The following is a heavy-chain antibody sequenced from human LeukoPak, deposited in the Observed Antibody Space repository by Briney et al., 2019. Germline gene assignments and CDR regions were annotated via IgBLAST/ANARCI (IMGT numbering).Heavy chain of an antibody. Sequence: ASVKVSCKASGYTFTSYYMHWVRQAPGQGLEWMGWINPNSGGTNYAQKFQGRVTMTRDTSISTAYMELSRLRSDDTAVYYCARHKRSNYVFDYWGQGTLVTVSS. CDR1: GYTFTSYY. D-gene: IGHD4-11*01. V-gene: IGHV1-2*02. CDR2: INPNSGGT. J-gene: IGHJ4*02. CDR3: ARHKRSNYVFDY.